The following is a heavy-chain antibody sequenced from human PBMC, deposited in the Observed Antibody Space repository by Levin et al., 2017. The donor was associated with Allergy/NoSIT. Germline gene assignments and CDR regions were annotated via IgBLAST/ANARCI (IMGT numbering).Heavy chain of an antibody. Sequence: GESLKISCKGSGYSFTSYWIGWVRQMPGKGLEWMGIISPGDSETRYSPSFQGQVTISADKSISTAYLQWSSLKASDTAMYYCARHLGRGVYYYYGMDVWGQGTTVTVSS. CDR3: ARHLGRGVYYYYGMDV. J-gene: IGHJ6*02. D-gene: IGHD1-26*01. CDR2: ISPGDSET. CDR1: GYSFTSYW. V-gene: IGHV5-51*01.